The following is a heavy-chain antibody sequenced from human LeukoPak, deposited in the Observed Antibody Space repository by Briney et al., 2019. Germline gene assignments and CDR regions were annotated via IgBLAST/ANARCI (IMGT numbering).Heavy chain of an antibody. CDR2: IYYSGST. J-gene: IGHJ4*02. CDR1: GGSISSGGYY. V-gene: IGHV4-31*03. D-gene: IGHD1-26*01. CDR3: ARQRYSGSQTFDY. Sequence: PSETLSLTCTVSGGSISSGGYYWSWIRQHPGKGLEWIGYIYYSGSTNYNPSLKSRVTISVDTSNNQFSLNLNSVTAADTAVYYCARQRYSGSQTFDYWGQGTLVTVSS.